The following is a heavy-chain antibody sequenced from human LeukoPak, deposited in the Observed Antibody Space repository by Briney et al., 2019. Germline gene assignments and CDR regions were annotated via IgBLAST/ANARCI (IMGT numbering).Heavy chain of an antibody. CDR3: AKDRVQPERPNGIMDV. V-gene: IGHV3-33*06. CDR1: GFTFSSYG. D-gene: IGHD1-1*01. J-gene: IGHJ6*04. Sequence: GGSLRLSCAASGFTFSSYGMHWVRQAPGKGLEWVAVIWYDGSNKYYADSVKGRFTISRDNSKNTLYLQMNSLRAEDTAVYYCAKDRVQPERPNGIMDVWGKGTTVTVSS. CDR2: IWYDGSNK.